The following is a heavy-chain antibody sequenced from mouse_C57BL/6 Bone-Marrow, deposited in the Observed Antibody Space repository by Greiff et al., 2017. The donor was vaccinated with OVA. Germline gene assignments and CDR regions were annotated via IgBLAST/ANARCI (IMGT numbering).Heavy chain of an antibody. Sequence: EVQLVESGGGLVQPGESLKLSCESNEYEFPSHDMPWVRKTPEKRLELVAAINSGGGSTYYPATMERRFIISRDNTKKTLYLQMSSLRAEDTALYYCARHSNRYWYFDVWGTGTTVTVSS. V-gene: IGHV5-2*01. J-gene: IGHJ1*03. CDR3: ARHSNRYWYFDV. CDR2: INSGGGST. D-gene: IGHD2-5*01. CDR1: EYEFPSHD.